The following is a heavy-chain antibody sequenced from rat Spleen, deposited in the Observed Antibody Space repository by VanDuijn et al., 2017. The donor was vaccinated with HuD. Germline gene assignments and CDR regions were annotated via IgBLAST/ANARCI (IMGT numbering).Heavy chain of an antibody. J-gene: IGHJ1*01. CDR3: ARHPQLGAFWYFDF. V-gene: IGHV5-25*01. CDR1: GFTSSDYY. D-gene: IGHD5-1*01. Sequence: EVQLVEAGGGLVQPGRSLKLSCAASGFTSSDYYMAWVRQAPTKGLEWVASISTGGGNTYYRDSVKGRFTISRDNAKSTLYLQLDSLRSEDTATYYCARHPQLGAFWYFDFWGPGTMVTVSS. CDR2: ISTGGGNT.